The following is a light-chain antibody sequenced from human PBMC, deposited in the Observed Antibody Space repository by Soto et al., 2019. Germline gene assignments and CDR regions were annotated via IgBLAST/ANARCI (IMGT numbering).Light chain of an antibody. CDR1: QSLLHITGETF. CDR3: MQRPERPPA. V-gene: IGKV2D-29*02. J-gene: IGKJ5*01. CDR2: EVS. Sequence: MTEDLNSLSVTPGRPASISCKSSQSLLHITGETFLFWYLQKPGQSPQLLIYEVSTRVSVVPDRFSGSGSGKSFSLELSRVETDDVGIHFRMQRPERPPAFGQGTQVDIK.